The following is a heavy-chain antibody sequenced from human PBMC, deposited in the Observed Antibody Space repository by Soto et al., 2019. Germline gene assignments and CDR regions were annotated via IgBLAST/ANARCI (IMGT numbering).Heavy chain of an antibody. D-gene: IGHD3-16*01. Sequence: EVQLVESGGGLVKPGGSLRLSCAASGFTFTNAWMSWVRQAPGKGLEWVGRIKSKTDGGTTDYAAPVKGRFTISRDDSKNTLYLQMNSLKTEDTAVYYCATVQYEYMWGSPSVWGQGTLVTVSS. J-gene: IGHJ4*02. CDR2: IKSKTDGGTT. V-gene: IGHV3-15*01. CDR3: ATVQYEYMWGSPSV. CDR1: GFTFTNAW.